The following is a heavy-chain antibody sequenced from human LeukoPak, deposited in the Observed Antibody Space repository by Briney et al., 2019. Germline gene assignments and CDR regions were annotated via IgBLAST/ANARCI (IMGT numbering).Heavy chain of an antibody. CDR1: GFAVSSNH. D-gene: IGHD3-9*01. CDR2: MYTDSTR. J-gene: IGHJ3*02. CDR3: AKETSLYYDISTGTPPGAFDI. Sequence: GGSLRLSCAASGFAVSSNHMIWARQAPGKGLEWVSIMYTDSTRYYAASVKGRFTISRDNSRNTLYLQMDSLRAEDTAVYYCAKETSLYYDISTGTPPGAFDIWGQGTMVTVSS. V-gene: IGHV3-53*01.